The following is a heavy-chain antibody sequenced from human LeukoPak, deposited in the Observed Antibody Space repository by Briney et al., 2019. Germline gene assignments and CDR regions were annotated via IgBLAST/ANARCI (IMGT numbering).Heavy chain of an antibody. D-gene: IGHD3-22*01. CDR2: ISSSSSYI. CDR1: GFTFSSYS. CDR3: ARGYYDSSGYGVYFDY. J-gene: IGHJ4*02. V-gene: IGHV3-21*01. Sequence: GGSLRLSCAASGFTFSSYSMNWVRQAPGKGLEWVSSISSSSSYIYYADSVKGRFTISRDNAKNSLYLQMKSLRAEDMAVYYCARGYYDSSGYGVYFDYWGQGTLVTVSS.